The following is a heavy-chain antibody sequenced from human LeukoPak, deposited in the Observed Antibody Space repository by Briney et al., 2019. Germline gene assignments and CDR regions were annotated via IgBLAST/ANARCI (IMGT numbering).Heavy chain of an antibody. CDR2: IYYIRNT. CDR3: ARTQSQSGSYRYYFGY. CDR1: GGSVGSAGYY. V-gene: IGHV4-61*08. J-gene: IGHJ4*02. D-gene: IGHD1-26*01. Sequence: SETLSLTCAVSGGSVGSAGYYWSWIRQPPGGGLEWIGYIYYIRNTNYNPSLKSRVTMSLDPSKNQFSLKLNSVTAADTAVYYCARTQSQSGSYRYYFGYWGQGTLVTVSS.